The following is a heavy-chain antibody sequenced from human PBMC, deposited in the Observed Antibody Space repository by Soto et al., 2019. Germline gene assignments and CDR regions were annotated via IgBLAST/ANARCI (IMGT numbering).Heavy chain of an antibody. Sequence: PSETLSLTCTVSGGSISSGGYYWSWIRQHPGKGLEWIGYIYYSGSTYYNPSLKSRVTISVDTSKNQFSLKLSSVTAADTAVYYCARDSRFVNWNDGSSWFDPWGQGTLVTVSS. CDR3: ARDSRFVNWNDGSSWFDP. CDR2: IYYSGST. CDR1: GGSISSGGYY. D-gene: IGHD1-20*01. J-gene: IGHJ5*02. V-gene: IGHV4-31*03.